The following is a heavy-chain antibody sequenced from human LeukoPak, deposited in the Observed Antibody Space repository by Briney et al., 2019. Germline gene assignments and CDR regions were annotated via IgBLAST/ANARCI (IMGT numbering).Heavy chain of an antibody. J-gene: IGHJ6*02. D-gene: IGHD2-2*01. V-gene: IGHV4-34*01. CDR2: INHSGST. Sequence: SETLSLTCAVYGGSFSGYYWSWIRQPPGKGLEWIGEINHSGSTNYNPSLKSRVTISVDTSKNQFSLKLSSVTAADTAVYYCARYCSSTSCYEVGGDYYYYYGMDVWGQGTTVTVSS. CDR1: GGSFSGYY. CDR3: ARYCSSTSCYEVGGDYYYYYGMDV.